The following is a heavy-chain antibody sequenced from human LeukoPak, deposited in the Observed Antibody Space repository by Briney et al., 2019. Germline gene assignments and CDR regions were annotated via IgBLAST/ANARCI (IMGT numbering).Heavy chain of an antibody. V-gene: IGHV4-34*01. CDR1: GGSFSGYY. J-gene: IGHJ4*02. Sequence: PSETLSLTCAVYGGSFSGYYWSWIRQPPGKGLEWIGEINHSGSTNYNPSLKSRVTISVDTSKNQFSLKLSSVTAADTAVYYCARDARGTGSFDYWGQGTLVTVSS. D-gene: IGHD1-1*01. CDR3: ARDARGTGSFDY. CDR2: INHSGST.